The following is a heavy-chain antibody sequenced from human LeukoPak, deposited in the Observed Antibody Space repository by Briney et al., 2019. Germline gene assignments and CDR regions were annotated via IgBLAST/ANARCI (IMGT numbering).Heavy chain of an antibody. D-gene: IGHD3-16*01. CDR2: INPSGGST. Sequence: ASVKVSCQASGYTFTSYYMQWVRQAPGHGLEGMGIINPSGGSTSYAQMFQGRVTMTRDTSTSTVYMELSSLRSEDTAVYYCARVGARVSYYFDCWGQGTLVTVSS. J-gene: IGHJ4*02. CDR1: GYTFTSYY. CDR3: ARVGARVSYYFDC. V-gene: IGHV1-46*01.